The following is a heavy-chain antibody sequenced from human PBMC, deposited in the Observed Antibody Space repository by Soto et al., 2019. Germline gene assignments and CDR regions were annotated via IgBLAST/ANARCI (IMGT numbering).Heavy chain of an antibody. CDR3: AKDPSTGSADD. CDR2: IDKEGVGT. CDR1: GCIFDNYA. Sequence: RLACADWGCIFDNYAMNLVRQTPGKGLEWVSTIDKEGVGTHYADSVKGRFTISRDNSRNMLYLQMNSLRADDTAMYYCAKDPSTGSADDWG. J-gene: IGHJ4*01. V-gene: IGHV3-23*01. D-gene: IGHD3-9*01.